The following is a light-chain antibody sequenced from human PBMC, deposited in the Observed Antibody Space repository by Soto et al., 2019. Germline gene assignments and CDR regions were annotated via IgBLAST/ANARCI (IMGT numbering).Light chain of an antibody. V-gene: IGLV2-14*01. J-gene: IGLJ2*01. CDR2: DVN. CDR3: SSSTIVSTHVV. CDR1: SRDIGAYGY. Sequence: QSALTQPASVSGSPGQSITISCTGTSRDIGAYGYVSWYQQHPTRAPKLIIFDVNYRPSGVSDRFSGSKSGNTASLTISGLQAEDEADYFCSSSTIVSTHVVFGGGTKLTVL.